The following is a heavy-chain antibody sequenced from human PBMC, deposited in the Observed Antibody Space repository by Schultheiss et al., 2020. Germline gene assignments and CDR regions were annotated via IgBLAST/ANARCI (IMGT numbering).Heavy chain of an antibody. Sequence: SVKVSCKASGYTFTSYDFNWLRQAPGQGLEWMGGIIPIFGTPNYAQKFQGRVTITADESTSTAYMELSSLRSEDTAVYYCAKEYCSSTSCYRNDYYGMDVWGQGTTVNVYS. CDR2: IIPIFGTP. J-gene: IGHJ6*02. CDR1: GYTFTSYD. V-gene: IGHV1-69*13. CDR3: AKEYCSSTSCYRNDYYGMDV. D-gene: IGHD2-2*01.